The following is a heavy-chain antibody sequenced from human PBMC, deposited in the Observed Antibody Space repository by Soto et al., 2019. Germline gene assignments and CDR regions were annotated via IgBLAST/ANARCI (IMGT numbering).Heavy chain of an antibody. D-gene: IGHD4-17*01. V-gene: IGHV1-8*01. CDR1: GYTFTSYD. CDR3: ASNLRFNYYYYGMDV. Sequence: ASVKVSCKASGYTFTSYDINWVRQATGQGLEWMGWMNPNSGNAGYAQKFQGRVTMTRNTSISTAYMELSSLRSEDTAVYYCASNLRFNYYYYGMDVWGQGTTVTVSS. CDR2: MNPNSGNA. J-gene: IGHJ6*02.